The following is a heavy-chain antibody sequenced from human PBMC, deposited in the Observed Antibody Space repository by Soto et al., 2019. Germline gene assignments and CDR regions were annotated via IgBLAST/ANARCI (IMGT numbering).Heavy chain of an antibody. V-gene: IGHV3-74*01. Sequence: GSLRLSCAASGFTFSRYWMHWVRQAPGKGLVWVSRINSDGSSTSYADSVKGRFTISRDNAKNTLYLQMNSLRAEDTAVYYCARDHAYYDFWSGYPYYYYMDVWGKGTTVTVSS. CDR2: INSDGSST. CDR3: ARDHAYYDFWSGYPYYYYMDV. D-gene: IGHD3-3*01. CDR1: GFTFSRYW. J-gene: IGHJ6*03.